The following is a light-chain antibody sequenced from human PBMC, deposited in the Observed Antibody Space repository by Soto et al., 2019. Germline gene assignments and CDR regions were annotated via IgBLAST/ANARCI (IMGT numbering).Light chain of an antibody. Sequence: DIVMTQSPATLSVAPGERVTFSCRASQGVSRKLAWYQHKPGQAPRLLIYGASTRATGIPARFSGSGSGTEFTLTISSLQSEDSAVYYCQQYGSSGTFGQGTKVDIK. CDR1: QGVSRK. J-gene: IGKJ1*01. CDR3: QQYGSSGT. CDR2: GAS. V-gene: IGKV3-15*01.